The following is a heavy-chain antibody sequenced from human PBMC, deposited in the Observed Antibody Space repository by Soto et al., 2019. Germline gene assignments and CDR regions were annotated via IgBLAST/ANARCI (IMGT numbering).Heavy chain of an antibody. CDR3: ARDPVLYSSGWRNGIDP. CDR2: TYYRSKWYN. V-gene: IGHV6-1*01. D-gene: IGHD6-19*01. Sequence: SQTLSLTCAISGDSVSSNSAAWNWIRQSPSGGLEWLGRTYYRSKWYNDYAVSVKSRITINPDTSKNQFSLQPNSVTPEDTAVYYCARDPVLYSSGWRNGIDPWGQGTLVTVSS. CDR1: GDSVSSNSAA. J-gene: IGHJ5*02.